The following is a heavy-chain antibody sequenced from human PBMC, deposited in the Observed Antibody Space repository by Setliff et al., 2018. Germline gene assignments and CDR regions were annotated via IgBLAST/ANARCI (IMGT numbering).Heavy chain of an antibody. J-gene: IGHJ4*02. V-gene: IGHV1-18*01. CDR2: ISPYNGKT. D-gene: IGHD3-22*01. CDR1: GYIFNSYG. CDR3: ARGRDPAYYYDSGGYYWDY. Sequence: ASVKVSCKASGYIFNSYGIAWVRQAPGQGLEWMGWISPYNGKTNHAQNLQGRVAMTTDTSTSTAYMELRSPRSDDTAVYYCARGRDPAYYYDSGGYYWDYWGQGTLVTVSS.